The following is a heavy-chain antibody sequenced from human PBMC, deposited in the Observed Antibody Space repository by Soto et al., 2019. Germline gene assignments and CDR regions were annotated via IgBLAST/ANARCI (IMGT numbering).Heavy chain of an antibody. CDR1: GDSISSGGYS. CDR3: ARDSLSGYYFDY. V-gene: IGHV4-30-2*01. Sequence: QLQLQESGSGLVKPSQTLSLTCVVSGDSISSGGYSWNWIRQPPGKGLEWIGHTYHSGGTLYNPSLDSRVTISVDKSKYQFSLRLTSVTAADTAVYYCARDSLSGYYFDYWGQGTLVTVSS. D-gene: IGHD3-22*01. J-gene: IGHJ4*02. CDR2: TYHSGGT.